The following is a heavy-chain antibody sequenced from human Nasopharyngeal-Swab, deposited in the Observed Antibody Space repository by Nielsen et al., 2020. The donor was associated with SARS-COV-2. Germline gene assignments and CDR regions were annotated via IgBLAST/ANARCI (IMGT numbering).Heavy chain of an antibody. CDR1: GGSFSAYY. V-gene: IGHV4-34*01. Sequence: GSLRLSCAVYGGSFSAYYRSWIRQPPGKGLEWIGEINHSGSTNYNPSLKNRVTISVDTSKRQFSLNLTSVTAADTAVYYCARSYYYDSLVGGWGQGTLVTVSS. CDR3: ARSYYYDSLVGG. D-gene: IGHD3-22*01. CDR2: INHSGST. J-gene: IGHJ4*02.